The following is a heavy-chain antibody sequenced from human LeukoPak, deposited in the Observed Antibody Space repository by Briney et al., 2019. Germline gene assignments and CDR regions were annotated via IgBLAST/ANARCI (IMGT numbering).Heavy chain of an antibody. CDR1: GFAFSSYG. CDR2: IRYDGNNK. V-gene: IGHV3-30*02. J-gene: IGHJ4*02. Sequence: GGSLRLSCAASGFAFSSYGMHWVRQAPGKGLEWVAFIRYDGNNKYHADSVKGRFTISRENSKNTLYLQMNSLRAEDTAVYYCARGKGIAAAGTVLPRNFDYWGQGTLVTVSS. CDR3: ARGKGIAAAGTVLPRNFDY. D-gene: IGHD6-13*01.